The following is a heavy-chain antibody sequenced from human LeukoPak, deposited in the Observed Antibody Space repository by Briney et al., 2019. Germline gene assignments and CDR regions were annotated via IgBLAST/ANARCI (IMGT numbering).Heavy chain of an antibody. CDR1: GGSISSYY. J-gene: IGHJ4*02. Sequence: SETLSLTCTVSGGSISSYYWSWIRQPAGKGLEWIGRISGSGTITYNPALQSRLTISIDTSKNQFSLKLMSVTAADTAVYYCAREAFSSPYYIDYWGQGNLVTVSS. CDR3: AREAFSSPYYIDY. CDR2: ISGSGTI. V-gene: IGHV4-4*07. D-gene: IGHD2/OR15-2a*01.